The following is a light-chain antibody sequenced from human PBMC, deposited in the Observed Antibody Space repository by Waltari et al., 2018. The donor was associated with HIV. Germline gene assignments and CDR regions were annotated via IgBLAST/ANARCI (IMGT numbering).Light chain of an antibody. Sequence: AIRMTQSPSSFSASTGDRVTITCRASQDISSYLAWYQQKPGKAPKHLINAASTLQTGFPSRFNGSGSGTDFTLTISCLQSEDFATYYCQQYYNYPRTFGQGTRVEIK. V-gene: IGKV1-8*01. CDR3: QQYYNYPRT. CDR1: QDISSY. J-gene: IGKJ1*01. CDR2: AAS.